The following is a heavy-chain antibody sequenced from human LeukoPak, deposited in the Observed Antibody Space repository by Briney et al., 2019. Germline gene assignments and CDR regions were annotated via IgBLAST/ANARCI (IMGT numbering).Heavy chain of an antibody. V-gene: IGHV3-7*03. CDR3: ARGGGLDV. Sequence: GGSLRLSCAASGFTFSSYWMNWACQAPGKGLEWVASINHNGNVNYYVDSVKGRFTISRDNAKNSLYLQMSNLRAEDTAVYFCARGGGLDVWGQGATVTVSS. J-gene: IGHJ6*02. D-gene: IGHD3-16*01. CDR2: INHNGNVN. CDR1: GFTFSSYW.